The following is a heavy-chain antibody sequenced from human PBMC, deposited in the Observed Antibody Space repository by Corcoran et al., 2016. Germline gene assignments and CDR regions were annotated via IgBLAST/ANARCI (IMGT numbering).Heavy chain of an antibody. Sequence: QVQLVESGGGVVQPGRSLRLSCAASGFTFSSYGMHWVRQAPGKGLEWVAVIWYDGSNKYYADSVKGRFTISRDNSKNTLYLQMNSLRAEDTAVYYCARETTALPELFIWFGELSNWGQGTLVTVSS. CDR3: ARETTALPELFIWFGELSN. V-gene: IGHV3-33*01. CDR2: IWYDGSNK. D-gene: IGHD3-10*01. J-gene: IGHJ4*02. CDR1: GFTFSSYG.